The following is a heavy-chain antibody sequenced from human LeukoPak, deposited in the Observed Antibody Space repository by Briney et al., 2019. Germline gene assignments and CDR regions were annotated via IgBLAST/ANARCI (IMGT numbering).Heavy chain of an antibody. D-gene: IGHD2-2*01. CDR2: IKQDGTDK. CDR3: ARVGCTSTTCDDY. J-gene: IGHJ4*02. V-gene: IGHV3-7*01. CDR1: GFTFSGYW. Sequence: GGSLRLSCAASGFTFSGYWMTWVRQAPGKGLEWVANIKQDGTDKYYADSVKGRFTISRDNAKNSLYLQMNSLRAEDTAVYYCARVGCTSTTCDDYWGQGTLVTVSS.